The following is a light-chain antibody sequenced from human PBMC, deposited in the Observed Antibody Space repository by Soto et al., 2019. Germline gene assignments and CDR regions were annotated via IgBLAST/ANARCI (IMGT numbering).Light chain of an antibody. J-gene: IGKJ4*01. V-gene: IGKV1-33*01. CDR2: DAF. CDR3: QQFDSLPPT. Sequence: DIQMTQSPSSLSAFVGDSITITCQASQDIKNYLNWYQHKRGKAPKLLIYDAFKSDTGVPSRFSGSASGTDFTFTINNLQPKDIATYFCQQFDSLPPTFGGGTRV. CDR1: QDIKNY.